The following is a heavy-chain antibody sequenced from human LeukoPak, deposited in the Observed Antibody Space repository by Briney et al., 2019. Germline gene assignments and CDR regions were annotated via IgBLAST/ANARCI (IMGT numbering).Heavy chain of an antibody. V-gene: IGHV3-13*01. D-gene: IGHD6-13*01. Sequence: GGSLRLSCATSGFTFSNFDLHWVRQATGEGLEWVSAIGTAGDTYYPDSVKGRFTISRDNAKNSFYFQMNNLRAGDTAVYYCSRGGAPAGYAYDIWGHGTVVTVSS. CDR2: IGTAGDT. CDR1: GFTFSNFD. J-gene: IGHJ3*02. CDR3: SRGGAPAGYAYDI.